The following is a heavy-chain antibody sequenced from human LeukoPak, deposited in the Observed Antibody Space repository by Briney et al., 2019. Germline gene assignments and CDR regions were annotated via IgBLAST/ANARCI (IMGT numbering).Heavy chain of an antibody. CDR2: INCNSGDT. CDR1: GYPFTAYY. V-gene: IGHV1-2*02. Sequence: ASVKVSCKASGYPFTAYYMHWVRQAPGQGLEWMGWINCNSGDTNYAQKFQGRVTMTRDTSITTAYVELSRVTSDDTAVYYCARDWFDVAFDPWGQGTLVTVSS. D-gene: IGHD3-10*01. CDR3: ARDWFDVAFDP. J-gene: IGHJ5*02.